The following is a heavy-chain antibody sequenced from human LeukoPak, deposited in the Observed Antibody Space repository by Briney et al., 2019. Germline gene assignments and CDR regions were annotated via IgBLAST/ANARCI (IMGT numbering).Heavy chain of an antibody. CDR3: ARFSSTWYVVFDM. D-gene: IGHD6-13*01. CDR2: INSGGTV. CDR1: GFIVSSYE. J-gene: IGHJ3*02. V-gene: IGHV3-48*03. Sequence: GGSLRLSCAASGFIVSSYETGWVRQAPGKGLEWLSYINSGGTVYYADSVKGRFTFSRDNAKNSLYLHMNSLRAEDTALYYCARFSSTWYVVFDMWGQGTMVTVSS.